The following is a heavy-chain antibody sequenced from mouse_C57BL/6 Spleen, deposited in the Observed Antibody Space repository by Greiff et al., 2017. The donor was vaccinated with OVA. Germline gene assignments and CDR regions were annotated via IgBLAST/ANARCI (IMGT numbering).Heavy chain of an antibody. Sequence: QVQLKESGPGLVQPSQSLSITCTVSGFSLTSYGVHWVRQSPGKGLEWLGVIWRGGSTDYNAAFMSRLSITKDNSKSQVFFKMNSLQADDTAIYYCAKSWGITTVVATYYYAMDYWGQGTSVTVSS. CDR2: IWRGGST. D-gene: IGHD1-1*01. CDR3: AKSWGITTVVATYYYAMDY. J-gene: IGHJ4*01. CDR1: GFSLTSYG. V-gene: IGHV2-5*01.